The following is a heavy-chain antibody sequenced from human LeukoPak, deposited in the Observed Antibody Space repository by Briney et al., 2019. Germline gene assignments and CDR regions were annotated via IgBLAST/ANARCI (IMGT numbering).Heavy chain of an antibody. D-gene: IGHD2-21*02. CDR3: ARDDSMVVVVTAIGAFDI. V-gene: IGHV3-30-3*01. Sequence: GGSLRLSCAASGFTFSSYAMHWVRQAPGKGLGWVAVISYDGSNKYYADSVKGRFTISRDNSKNTLYLQMNSLRAEDTAVYYCARDDSMVVVVTAIGAFDIWGQGTMVTVSS. CDR2: ISYDGSNK. CDR1: GFTFSSYA. J-gene: IGHJ3*02.